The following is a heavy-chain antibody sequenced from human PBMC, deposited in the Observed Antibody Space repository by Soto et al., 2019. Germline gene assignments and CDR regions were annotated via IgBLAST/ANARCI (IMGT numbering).Heavy chain of an antibody. D-gene: IGHD1-20*01. CDR1: GGSISSGGYY. CDR2: IDNSGTS. J-gene: IGHJ3*02. CDR3: ARVGISGTIDAFDI. V-gene: IGHV4-31*03. Sequence: QGQLQESGPGLVKPSQTLSLTCTVSGGSISSGGYYWGWIRQHPGKGLEWIGYIDNSGTSYYNPSLKSRVTISVDTSKNQFSLTLSSVTAADTAVYYCARVGISGTIDAFDIWGQGTMVTVSS.